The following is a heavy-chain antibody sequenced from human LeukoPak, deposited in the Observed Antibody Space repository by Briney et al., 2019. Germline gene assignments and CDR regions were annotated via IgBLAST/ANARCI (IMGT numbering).Heavy chain of an antibody. V-gene: IGHV1-69*13. Sequence: SVKVSCKASGGTFSSYAISWVRQAPGQGLEWMGGIIPIFGTANYAQKFQGRVTITADESTSTAYMELSSLRSEDTAVYYCARTPNGSGSYYSPYYFDYWGQRTLVTVSS. J-gene: IGHJ4*02. CDR2: IIPIFGTA. D-gene: IGHD3-10*01. CDR3: ARTPNGSGSYYSPYYFDY. CDR1: GGTFSSYA.